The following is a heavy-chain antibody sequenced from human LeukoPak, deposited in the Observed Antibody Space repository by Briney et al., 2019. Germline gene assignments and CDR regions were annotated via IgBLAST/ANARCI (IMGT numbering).Heavy chain of an antibody. CDR1: GFTFSSYP. Sequence: GGSLRLSCAASGFTFSSYPMNWVRQAPGKGLEWISNIRSESDSATYADSVEGRFTISRDNAKNSLYLQINSLRAEDTAVYYCVRDLNWAFDYWGQGTLVTVSS. D-gene: IGHD3-16*01. CDR2: IRSESDSA. CDR3: VRDLNWAFDY. V-gene: IGHV3-48*01. J-gene: IGHJ4*02.